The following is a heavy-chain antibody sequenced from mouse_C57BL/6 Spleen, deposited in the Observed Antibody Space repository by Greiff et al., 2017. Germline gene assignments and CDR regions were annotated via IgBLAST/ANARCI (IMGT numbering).Heavy chain of an antibody. CDR2: INPSNGGT. CDR3: ATGGSCYFWFAY. D-gene: IGHD3-2*02. Sequence: QVQLQQPGTELVKPGASVKLSCKASGYTFTSYWMPWVKQRPGQGLEWIGNINPSNGGTNYNEKFKSKATLTVDKSSSTDYMQLSSLTSEDSAVFYCATGGSCYFWFAYWGQGTLVTVSA. V-gene: IGHV1-53*01. J-gene: IGHJ3*01. CDR1: GYTFTSYW.